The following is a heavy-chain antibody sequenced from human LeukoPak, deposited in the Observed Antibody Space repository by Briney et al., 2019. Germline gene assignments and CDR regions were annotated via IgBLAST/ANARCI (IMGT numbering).Heavy chain of an antibody. Sequence: GGSLRLSCAASGFTFSSFTMNWVRQAPGKGLEWVSSISSSSSYIYSADSVKGRFTISRDNARNSLYLRMNSLRAEDTAVYYCARDPGAYSSSPIDYWGQGTLVTVSS. CDR2: ISSSSSYI. D-gene: IGHD6-6*01. J-gene: IGHJ4*02. V-gene: IGHV3-21*01. CDR3: ARDPGAYSSSPIDY. CDR1: GFTFSSFT.